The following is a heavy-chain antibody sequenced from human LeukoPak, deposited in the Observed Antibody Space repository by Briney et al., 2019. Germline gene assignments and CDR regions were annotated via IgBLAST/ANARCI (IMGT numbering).Heavy chain of an antibody. CDR3: ARGRPGDYFDY. D-gene: IGHD6-25*01. V-gene: IGHV1-2*02. CDR1: GYTFTGYF. CDR2: INPNSGGT. Sequence: ASVRVSCKASGYTFTGYFMHWVRQAPGQGLEWMGWINPNSGGTSYLQNFQGRVTMTRDTSISTAYMDLSRLRSDDTAVYYCARGRPGDYFDYWGQGTLVTVSS. J-gene: IGHJ4*02.